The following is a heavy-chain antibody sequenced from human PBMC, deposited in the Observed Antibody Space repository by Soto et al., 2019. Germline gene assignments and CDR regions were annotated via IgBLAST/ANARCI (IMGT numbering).Heavy chain of an antibody. V-gene: IGHV4-30-4*01. J-gene: IGHJ5*02. CDR1: GGSISSGDYY. CDR3: AREVRWGISASRIFWFDP. CDR2: IYYSGST. Sequence: SETLSLTCTVSGGSISSGDYYWSWIRQPPGKGLEWIGYIYYSGSTYYNPSLKSRVTISVDTSKNQFSLKLSSVTAADTAVYYCAREVRWGISASRIFWFDPWGQGTLVTVSS. D-gene: IGHD3-16*01.